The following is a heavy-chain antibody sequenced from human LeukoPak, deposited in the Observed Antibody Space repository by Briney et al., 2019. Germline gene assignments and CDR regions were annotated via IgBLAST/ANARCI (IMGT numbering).Heavy chain of an antibody. CDR3: ARSGSGRRGNRKPFDY. V-gene: IGHV1-46*01. CDR2: INPSGGST. Sequence: ASVKVSCKASGYTFTSYYMHWVRQAPGQGLEWMGIINPSGGSTSYAQKFQGRVTMTRDTSTSTVYMELSSLRSEDTAVYYCARSGSGRRGNRKPFDYWGQGTLVTVSS. J-gene: IGHJ4*02. D-gene: IGHD4-23*01. CDR1: GYTFTSYY.